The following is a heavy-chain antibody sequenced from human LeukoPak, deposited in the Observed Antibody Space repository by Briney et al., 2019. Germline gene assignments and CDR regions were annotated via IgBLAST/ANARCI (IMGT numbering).Heavy chain of an antibody. J-gene: IGHJ4*02. V-gene: IGHV3-23*01. D-gene: IGHD3-10*01. CDR2: ISGSGGST. CDR3: ARAPTYGSGSYYSYYFDY. Sequence: GGSLRLSCAASGFTFSSYAMSWVRQAPGKGLEWVSAISGSGGSTYYADSVKGRFTISRDNSKNTLYLQMNSLRAEDTAVYYCARAPTYGSGSYYSYYFDYWGQGTLVTVSS. CDR1: GFTFSSYA.